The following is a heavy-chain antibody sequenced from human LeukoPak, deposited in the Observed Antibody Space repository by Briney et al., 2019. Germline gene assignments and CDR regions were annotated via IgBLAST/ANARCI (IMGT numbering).Heavy chain of an antibody. CDR1: GGSISNSGYY. D-gene: IGHD5-18*01. V-gene: IGHV4-39*07. CDR2: IYYSGST. Sequence: SETLSLTCTVSGGSISNSGYYWAWIRQPPGKGMDWIGRIYYSGSTYYTSSLKSRVTISEDTSKNQFSVKLSSVTAADSAVYYCARGSIGGYTYGGAFDIWGQGTMVTVSS. CDR3: ARGSIGGYTYGGAFDI. J-gene: IGHJ3*02.